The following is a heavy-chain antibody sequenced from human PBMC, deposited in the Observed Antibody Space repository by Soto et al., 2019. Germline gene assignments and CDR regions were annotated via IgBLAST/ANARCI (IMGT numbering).Heavy chain of an antibody. CDR3: ARRRIYGSEHRPLEY. J-gene: IGHJ4*02. CDR2: IYGGVSRT. CDR1: GYTFTNYW. D-gene: IGHD3-10*01. Sequence: GESLKISCKTSGYTFTNYWIGWVRQMPGKGLEWLAIIYGGVSRTVYSPSFQGQFTLSVDKSINTSYLQWTSLKASDSAINFCARRRIYGSEHRPLEYWGQGALVTVSS. V-gene: IGHV5-51*01.